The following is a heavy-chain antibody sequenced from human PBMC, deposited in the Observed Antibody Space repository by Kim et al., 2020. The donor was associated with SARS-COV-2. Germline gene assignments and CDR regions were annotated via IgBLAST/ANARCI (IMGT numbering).Heavy chain of an antibody. CDR3: TVLGGSGSYFTSNN. V-gene: IGHV3-15*01. CDR1: GFTFTTAW. CDR2: FKGKTDGATT. Sequence: GGSLRLSCAASGFTFTTAWMSWVRQAPGKGLECVALFKGKTDGATTDYAAPVKGRFTISRDESKNTLYLQMNSLQTEVTALYYCTVLGGSGSYFTSNNWGQGTLVTVSS. J-gene: IGHJ4*02. D-gene: IGHD3-10*01.